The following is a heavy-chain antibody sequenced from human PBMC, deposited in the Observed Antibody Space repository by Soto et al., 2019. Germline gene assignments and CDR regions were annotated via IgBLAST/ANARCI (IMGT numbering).Heavy chain of an antibody. Sequence: PSETLSLTCTVSGGSVSSGSYYWSWIRQPPGKGLEWIGYIYYSGSTNYNPSLKSRVTIPVDTSKNQFSLKLSSVTAADTAVYYCAREVRRGYSGYGPFDYWGQGTLVTVSS. CDR3: AREVRRGYSGYGPFDY. V-gene: IGHV4-61*01. D-gene: IGHD5-12*01. CDR1: GGSVSSGSYY. J-gene: IGHJ4*02. CDR2: IYYSGST.